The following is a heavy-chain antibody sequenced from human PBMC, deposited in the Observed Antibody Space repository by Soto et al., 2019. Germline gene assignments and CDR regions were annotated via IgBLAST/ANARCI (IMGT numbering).Heavy chain of an antibody. J-gene: IGHJ4*02. CDR3: ARGGGSPDY. CDR2: IKQDASEK. D-gene: IGHD2-15*01. CDR1: GVTLSDHW. V-gene: IGHV3-7*01. Sequence: GGSLRLSCATFGVTLSDHWMSWVRQAPGKGLEWVANIKQDASEKNYVDSVKGRFTISRDNAKNSLYLQVDSLRAEDTAVYFCARGGGSPDYWGQGTLVTVSS.